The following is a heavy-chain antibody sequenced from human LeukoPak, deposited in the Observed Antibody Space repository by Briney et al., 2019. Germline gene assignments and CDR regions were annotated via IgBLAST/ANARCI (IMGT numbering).Heavy chain of an antibody. CDR1: GYSISSGYY. V-gene: IGHV4-38-2*02. CDR3: ARVTEVVGATEELGQYYFDY. J-gene: IGHJ4*02. Sequence: SETLSLTCTVSGYSISSGYYWGWIRQPPGKGLEWIGSIYHSGSTYYNPSLKSRVTISVDTSKNQFSLKLSSVTAADTAVYYCARVTEVVGATEELGQYYFDYWGQGTLVTVSS. D-gene: IGHD1-26*01. CDR2: IYHSGST.